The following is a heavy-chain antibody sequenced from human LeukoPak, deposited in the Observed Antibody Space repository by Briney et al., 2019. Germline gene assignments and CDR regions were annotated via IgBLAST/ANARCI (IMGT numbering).Heavy chain of an antibody. D-gene: IGHD3-22*01. CDR2: ISGSGGST. Sequence: GGSLRLSCAVSGFTFSSYAMSWVRQAPGQGLEWVSAISGSGGSTYYADSVKGRFTISRDNSKNTLYLQMNSLRAEDTAVYYCARGGKDSSGYYFVYWGQGTLVTVSS. CDR1: GFTFSSYA. CDR3: ARGGKDSSGYYFVY. J-gene: IGHJ4*02. V-gene: IGHV3-23*01.